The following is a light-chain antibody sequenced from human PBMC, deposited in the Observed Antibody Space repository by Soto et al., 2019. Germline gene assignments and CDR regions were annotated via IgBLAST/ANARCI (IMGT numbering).Light chain of an antibody. V-gene: IGLV2-8*01. CDR2: EVS. CDR3: SSYAGSNNPLV. CDR1: SSDVGGYNY. J-gene: IGLJ1*01. Sequence: QSVLTQPSSATVYLWQLVTISCTETSSDVGGYNYVSWYQQHPGKAPKLMIYEVSKRPSGVSDRFSGSKSGNTASLTVSGLQAEDEADYYCSSYAGSNNPLVFGTGTKVTVL.